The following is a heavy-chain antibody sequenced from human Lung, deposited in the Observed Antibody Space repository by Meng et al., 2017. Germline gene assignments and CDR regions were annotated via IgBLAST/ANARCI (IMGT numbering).Heavy chain of an antibody. D-gene: IGHD4-11*01. CDR1: GGSFRDYY. J-gene: IGHJ4*02. CDR2: INHSGST. V-gene: IGHV4-34*01. Sequence: QVQLQQCGEGLLNPSETLSLTCVVSGGSFRDYYWSWIRQPPGKGLEWIGEINHSGSTNYNPSLDSRATISVDTSQNNLSLKLSSVTAADSAVYYCARGPTTMAHDFDYWGQGTLVTVSS. CDR3: ARGPTTMAHDFDY.